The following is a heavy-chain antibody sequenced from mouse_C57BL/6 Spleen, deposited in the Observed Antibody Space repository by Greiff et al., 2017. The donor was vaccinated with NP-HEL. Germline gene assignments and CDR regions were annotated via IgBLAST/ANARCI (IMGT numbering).Heavy chain of an antibody. Sequence: VQLQQSGAELVRPGTSVKVSCKASGYAFTNYLIEWVKQRPGQGLEWIGVINPGSGGTNYNEKFKGKATLTADKSSSTAYMQLSSLTSEDSAVYFCARKNGYYGEFAYWGQGTLVTVSA. CDR2: INPGSGGT. CDR1: GYAFTNYL. CDR3: ARKNGYYGEFAY. D-gene: IGHD2-3*01. V-gene: IGHV1-54*01. J-gene: IGHJ3*01.